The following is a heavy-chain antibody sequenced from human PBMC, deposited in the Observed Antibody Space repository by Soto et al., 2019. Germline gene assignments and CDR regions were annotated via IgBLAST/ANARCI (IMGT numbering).Heavy chain of an antibody. V-gene: IGHV1-69*13. CDR2: IIPIFGTA. CDR1: GGTFSSYA. Sequence: SVKVSCKASGGTFSSYAISWVRQAPGQGLEWMGGIIPIFGTANYAQKFQGRVTITADESTSTAYMELSSLRSEDTAGYYCASGRYSYGFDYWGQGTLVTVSS. D-gene: IGHD5-18*01. J-gene: IGHJ4*02. CDR3: ASGRYSYGFDY.